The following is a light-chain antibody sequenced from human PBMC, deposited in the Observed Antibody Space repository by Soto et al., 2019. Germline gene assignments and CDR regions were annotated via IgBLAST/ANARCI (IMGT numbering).Light chain of an antibody. J-gene: IGKJ2*02. CDR1: QSVGSY. CDR3: QHRGTWPRT. V-gene: IGKV3-11*01. Sequence: EIVLTQSPATLSLSPGERATLSCRASQSVGSYFAWYQQKPGQAPRLLIYGTSNRATGIPGRFSGSGCGTFFTLTISSLEPEDGGVYYCQHRGTWPRTFGQGTKLEIK. CDR2: GTS.